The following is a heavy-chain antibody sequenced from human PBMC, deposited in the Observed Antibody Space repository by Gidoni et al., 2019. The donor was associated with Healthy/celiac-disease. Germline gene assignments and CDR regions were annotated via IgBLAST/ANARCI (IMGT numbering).Heavy chain of an antibody. CDR3: ARDVLRYFDWQQFPPIGAFDI. V-gene: IGHV3-23*01. Sequence: EVQLLESGGGLVQPGGSLRLSCAASGFTFSSYAMSWVRQAPGKGLEWVSAISGSGGSTYYADSVKGRFTISRDNSKNTLYLQMNSLRAEDTAVYYCARDVLRYFDWQQFPPIGAFDIWGQGTMVTVSS. CDR1: GFTFSSYA. CDR2: ISGSGGST. J-gene: IGHJ3*02. D-gene: IGHD3-9*01.